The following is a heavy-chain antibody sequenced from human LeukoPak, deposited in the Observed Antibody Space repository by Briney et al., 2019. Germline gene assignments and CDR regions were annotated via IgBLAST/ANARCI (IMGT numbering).Heavy chain of an antibody. CDR3: XXXXTVRGVTYFDY. D-gene: IGHD3-10*01. CDR1: GYSFNDKY. J-gene: IGHJ4*02. Sequence: VASVKVSCKASGYSFNDKYLHWVRQAPGQGLEWMGSINPNSGGTNYAQKFQGRVTMTTDTSMSTAYMELSRLTSDDTAVYYCXXXXTVRGVTYFDYWGQGTLVTVSS. V-gene: IGHV1-2*02. CDR2: INPNSGGT.